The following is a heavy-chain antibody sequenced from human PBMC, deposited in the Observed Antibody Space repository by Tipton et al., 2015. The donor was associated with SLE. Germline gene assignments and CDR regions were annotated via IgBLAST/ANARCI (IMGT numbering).Heavy chain of an antibody. J-gene: IGHJ5*02. D-gene: IGHD3-16*01. Sequence: TLSLTCTVSGGSISDSSHYWVWIRQSPGKGLEWVGSIYHDWSTYYNVALNSRATISIDASKNQFSRSLRSVTAADTAVYWCARGISWGWFDPWGQGTLVTVSS. CDR3: ARGISWGWFDP. CDR1: GGSISDSSHY. CDR2: IYHDWST. V-gene: IGHV4-39*07.